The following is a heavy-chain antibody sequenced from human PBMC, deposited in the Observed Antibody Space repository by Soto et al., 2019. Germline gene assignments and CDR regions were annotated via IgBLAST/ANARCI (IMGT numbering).Heavy chain of an antibody. V-gene: IGHV3-23*01. CDR1: GFTFSAYA. Sequence: EVQVLESGGGLVPPGGSLRLSCAASGFTFSAYAMIWVRQAPGKGLEWVSSISNSGGSTFYAVSVKGRFTISRDNSNNMLFLQMNSLRAEDTAVYYCAKRLAVVVPASRLVTGGSDYWGQGTLVAVSS. CDR2: ISNSGGST. J-gene: IGHJ4*02. D-gene: IGHD2-15*01. CDR3: AKRLAVVVPASRLVTGGSDY.